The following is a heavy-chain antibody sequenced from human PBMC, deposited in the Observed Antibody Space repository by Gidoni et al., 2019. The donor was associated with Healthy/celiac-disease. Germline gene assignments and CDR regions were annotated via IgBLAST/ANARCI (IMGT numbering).Heavy chain of an antibody. J-gene: IGHJ4*02. CDR2: INNSGST. CDR3: ARGWGHVSYYFDY. D-gene: IGHD3-16*01. Sequence: QPPGKGLEWIGEINNSGSTNYNPSLKSRVTISVDTSKNQFSLKLSSVTAADTAVYYCARGWGHVSYYFDYWGQGTLVTVSS. V-gene: IGHV4-34*01.